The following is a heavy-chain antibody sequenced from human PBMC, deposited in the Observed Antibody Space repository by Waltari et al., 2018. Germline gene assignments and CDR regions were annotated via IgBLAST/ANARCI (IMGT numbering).Heavy chain of an antibody. Sequence: QVQLVQCGGEVKKPGASVKVSCTASGYTFTGYYIHWALQDPGQALEWMGWINPNSGGANYAQKFQGWATMTRDTSISTAYMGLSRLRSDDTAVYYCARDRNIAAPIYFYYGMDVWGQGTTVTVFS. J-gene: IGHJ6*02. CDR3: ARDRNIAAPIYFYYGMDV. CDR1: GYTFTGYY. V-gene: IGHV1-2*04. D-gene: IGHD6-13*01. CDR2: INPNSGGA.